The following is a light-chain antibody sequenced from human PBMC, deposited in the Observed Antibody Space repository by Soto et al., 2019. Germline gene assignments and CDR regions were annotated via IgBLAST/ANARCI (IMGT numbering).Light chain of an antibody. J-gene: IGKJ2*02. CDR3: QQYSSSPPCT. CDR1: HSVSSSY. V-gene: IGKV3-20*01. Sequence: EIVLTQSPATLSLSPGERATLSCRASHSVSSSYAAWYQQNPGQAPMLLIYGSSSRATGTPDRFSGSGSGTDFTLTISSLEPEDFAVYYCQQYSSSPPCTFGQGTKLEIK. CDR2: GSS.